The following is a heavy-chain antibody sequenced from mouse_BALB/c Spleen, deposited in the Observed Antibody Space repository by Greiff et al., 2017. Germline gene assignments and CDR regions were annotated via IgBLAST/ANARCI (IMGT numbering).Heavy chain of an antibody. D-gene: IGHD4-1*01. V-gene: IGHV2-9*02. Sequence: VQLVESGPGLVAPSQSLSITCTVSGFSLTSYGVHWVRQPPGKGLEWLGVIWAGGSTNYNSALMSRLSISKDNSKSQVFLKMNSLQTNDTAMYYCARDLWDVWYFDVWGAGTTVTVSS. CDR2: IWAGGST. CDR3: ARDLWDVWYFDV. CDR1: GFSLTSYG. J-gene: IGHJ1*01.